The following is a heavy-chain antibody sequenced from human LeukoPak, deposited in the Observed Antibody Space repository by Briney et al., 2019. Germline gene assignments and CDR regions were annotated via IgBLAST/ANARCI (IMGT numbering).Heavy chain of an antibody. CDR1: GFTFSSYG. D-gene: IGHD2-2*01. J-gene: IGHJ4*02. CDR2: ISYDGSNK. Sequence: QAGGSLRLSCAASGFTFSSYGMHWVRQAPGKGLEWVAVISYDGSNKYYADSVKGRFTISRDNAKNSLYLQMNSLRAEDTAVYYCARDWEIVVVPAAMNYWGQGTLVTVSS. V-gene: IGHV3-30*03. CDR3: ARDWEIVVVPAAMNY.